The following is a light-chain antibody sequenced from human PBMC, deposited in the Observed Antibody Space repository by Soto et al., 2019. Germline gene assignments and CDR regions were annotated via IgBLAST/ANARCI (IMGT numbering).Light chain of an antibody. CDR2: AAS. Sequence: DIQMTQSPSSLSASVGDRVTITCRASQSISNYLNWYQHKPGKAPKLLIYAASSFQSGVPSRFSGSESGTDFTLTISSLQPEDFATYYCQQTYSAPLTFGGGTKGDIK. CDR3: QQTYSAPLT. J-gene: IGKJ4*01. CDR1: QSISNY. V-gene: IGKV1-39*01.